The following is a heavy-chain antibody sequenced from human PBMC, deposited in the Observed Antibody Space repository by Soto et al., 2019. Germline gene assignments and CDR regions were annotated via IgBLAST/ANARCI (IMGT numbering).Heavy chain of an antibody. V-gene: IGHV3-23*01. CDR3: ATDDAPSAPSIVDY. J-gene: IGHJ4*02. CDR2: ISGSGRST. Sequence: GGSLRLSCVASGFSFSRFAMSWVRQAPEKGLEWVTGISGSGRSTFYADSVKGRFTISRDNSKNTLYLQMNSLRAEDTAVYYCATDDAPSAPSIVDYCGQGALVTVSS. CDR1: GFSFSRFA.